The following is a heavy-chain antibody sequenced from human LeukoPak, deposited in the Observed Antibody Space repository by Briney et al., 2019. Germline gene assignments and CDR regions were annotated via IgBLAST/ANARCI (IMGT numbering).Heavy chain of an antibody. D-gene: IGHD5-18*01. J-gene: IGHJ4*02. V-gene: IGHV3-69-1*01. CDR1: GFNFVVYS. CDR3: AREGYTYGHGVDF. CDR2: ISSADNT. Sequence: SGGSLRLSCAASGFNFVVYSMTWVRRPPGKGLEWVSSISSADNTYYADSAKGRFTVSRDNAGKSLYLQMDGLRPEDTAVYYCAREGYTYGHGVDFWGQGTLVTVSS.